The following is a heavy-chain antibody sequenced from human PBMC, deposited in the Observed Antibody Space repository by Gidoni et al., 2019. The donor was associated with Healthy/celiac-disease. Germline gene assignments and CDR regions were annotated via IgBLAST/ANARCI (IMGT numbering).Heavy chain of an antibody. CDR2: ISSSSSTI. CDR1: GFTFSSYS. J-gene: IGHJ4*02. Sequence: EVQLVESGGGLVQPGGSLRLSCAASGFTFSSYSMNWVRQAQGKGLEWVSYISSSSSTIYYADSVKGRFTIYRDNAKNSRYLQMNSLRAEDTAVYYCARGSIAVAGTPDYWGQGTLVTVSS. CDR3: ARGSIAVAGTPDY. D-gene: IGHD6-19*01. V-gene: IGHV3-48*01.